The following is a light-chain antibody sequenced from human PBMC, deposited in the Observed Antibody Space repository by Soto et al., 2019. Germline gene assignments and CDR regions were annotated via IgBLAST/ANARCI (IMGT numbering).Light chain of an antibody. Sequence: DIQMTQSPSSLSASVGDRVTITCRASQSISSYLNWYQQKPGKAPKLLIYAASGLQSGVPSRFSGSGSGTEFTLTISSLQPEDFATYYCQQSYSTPRTYTFGQGTKLEIK. J-gene: IGKJ2*01. V-gene: IGKV1-39*01. CDR3: QQSYSTPRTYT. CDR2: AAS. CDR1: QSISSY.